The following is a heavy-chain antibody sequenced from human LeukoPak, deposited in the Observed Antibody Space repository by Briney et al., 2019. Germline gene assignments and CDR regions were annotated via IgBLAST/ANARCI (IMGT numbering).Heavy chain of an antibody. CDR3: ARDRNYYDSSGSHPLYYFDY. J-gene: IGHJ4*02. D-gene: IGHD3-22*01. Sequence: GASVKVSCKASGYTFTSYDINWVRQATGQGLEWMGWMNPNSGNTGYAQKFQGRVTMTRNTSISTAYMELRSLRSDDTAVYYCARDRNYYDSSGSHPLYYFDYWGQGTLVTVSS. CDR2: MNPNSGNT. V-gene: IGHV1-8*01. CDR1: GYTFTSYD.